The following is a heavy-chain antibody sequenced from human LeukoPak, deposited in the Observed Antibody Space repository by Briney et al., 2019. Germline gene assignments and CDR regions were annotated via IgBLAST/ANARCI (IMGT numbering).Heavy chain of an antibody. CDR1: GFTFSDYY. V-gene: IGHV3-11*01. D-gene: IGHD2/OR15-2a*01. J-gene: IGHJ6*02. CDR3: ARDRPSLLGGGGMDV. Sequence: AGSLRLSCAASGFTFSDYYMSWLRQAPGKGLEWVSYISSSGSTIYYADSANGRFTISRDNAKNSLYLQMNSLRAEDTAVYYCARDRPSLLGGGGMDVGGQGPTVTVS. CDR2: ISSSGSTI.